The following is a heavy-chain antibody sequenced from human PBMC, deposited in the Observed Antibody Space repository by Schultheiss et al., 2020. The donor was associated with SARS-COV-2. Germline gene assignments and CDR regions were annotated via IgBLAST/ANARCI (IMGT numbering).Heavy chain of an antibody. Sequence: SGPTLVKPTQTLTLTCTVSGFSLSNARMGVSWIRQPPGLALEWLALIDWDDDKYYSTSLKTRLTISKDTSKNQVVLTMTNMDPVDTATYYCARYSYGYGNYYYYGMDVWGQGTTVTVSS. D-gene: IGHD5-18*01. CDR1: GFSLSNARMG. J-gene: IGHJ6*02. CDR2: IDWDDDK. CDR3: ARYSYGYGNYYYYGMDV. V-gene: IGHV2-70*01.